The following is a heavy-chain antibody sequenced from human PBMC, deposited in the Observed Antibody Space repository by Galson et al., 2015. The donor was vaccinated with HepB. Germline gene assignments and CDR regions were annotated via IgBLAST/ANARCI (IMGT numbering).Heavy chain of an antibody. J-gene: IGHJ6*02. CDR3: AKDNRGRGMDV. Sequence: SLRLSCAASGFNFDAYAMHWVRQPPGKGLEWVSGISWNSDKIDYADSVRGRFTISRDNSKDTLYLQMNSLRAEDTAVYYCAKDNRGRGMDVWGQGTPVTVSS. CDR1: GFNFDAYA. CDR2: ISWNSDKI. V-gene: IGHV3-9*01. D-gene: IGHD3-16*01.